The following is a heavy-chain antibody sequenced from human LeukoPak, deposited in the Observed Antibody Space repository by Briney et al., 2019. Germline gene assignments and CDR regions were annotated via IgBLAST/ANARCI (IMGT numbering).Heavy chain of an antibody. J-gene: IGHJ4*02. Sequence: PSETLSLTCTVSGGSISSSSYYWGWIRQPPGKGLEWIGSIYYSGSTYYNPSLKSRVTISVDTSKNQFSLKLSSVTAADTAVYYCARRRSEVRRYRGGGEFDYWGQGTLVTVSS. CDR2: IYYSGST. CDR1: GGSISSSSYY. D-gene: IGHD1-26*01. CDR3: ARRRSEVRRYRGGGEFDY. V-gene: IGHV4-39*01.